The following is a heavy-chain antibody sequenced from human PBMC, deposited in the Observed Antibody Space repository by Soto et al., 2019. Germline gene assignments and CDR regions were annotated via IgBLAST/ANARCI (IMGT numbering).Heavy chain of an antibody. D-gene: IGHD6-13*01. CDR2: IGTAGDT. V-gene: IGHV3-13*01. J-gene: IGHJ4*02. CDR3: AKSQEIGTHFFDS. Sequence: LRLSCDASGFTFSGFDMHWVRQPTGKGLEWVSSIGTAGDTYYAVSVKGRFTISRDNAKNSLSLQMNSLRAGDMAVYFCAKSQEIGTHFFDSWGQGTQVTVSS. CDR1: GFTFSGFD.